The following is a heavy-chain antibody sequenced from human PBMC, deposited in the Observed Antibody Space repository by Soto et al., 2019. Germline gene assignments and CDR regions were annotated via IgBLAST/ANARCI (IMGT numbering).Heavy chain of an antibody. CDR3: AKVISRYDSSPFDY. J-gene: IGHJ4*02. Sequence: EVQLVESGGGLVQPGRSLRLSCAASGFTFDDYAMHWVRQAPGKGLEWVSGISWNSGSIGYADSVKGRFTISRDNAKNSLYLQVNSLRAEDTALYYCAKVISRYDSSPFDYWGQGTLVTVSS. CDR2: ISWNSGSI. V-gene: IGHV3-9*01. D-gene: IGHD3-22*01. CDR1: GFTFDDYA.